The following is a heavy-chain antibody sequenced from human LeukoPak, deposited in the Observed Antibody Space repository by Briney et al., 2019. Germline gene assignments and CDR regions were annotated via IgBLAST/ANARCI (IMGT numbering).Heavy chain of an antibody. D-gene: IGHD5-12*01. CDR1: GFTFTNAW. Sequence: GGSLRLSCAASGFTFTNAWMDWVRQAPGKGLEWVSSISSSSSYIYYADSVKGRFTISRDNAKNSLYLQMNSLRAEDTAVYYCARDGADDSGYLAFDYWGQGTLVTVSS. V-gene: IGHV3-21*01. CDR2: ISSSSSYI. J-gene: IGHJ4*02. CDR3: ARDGADDSGYLAFDY.